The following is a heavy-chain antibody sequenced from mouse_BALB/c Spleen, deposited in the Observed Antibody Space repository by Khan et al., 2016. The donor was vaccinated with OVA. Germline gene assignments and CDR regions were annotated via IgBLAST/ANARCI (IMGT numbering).Heavy chain of an antibody. D-gene: IGHD2-14*01. V-gene: IGHV9-2-1*01. Sequence: QIQLVQSGPELKKPGETVKISCKASGYTFTDYSMHWVKQAPGKGLKWMGWINTETGEPTYADDFKGRFAFSLETSASTAYLQINNLKNDDTATYFCARDRYVYFDYWGQGTTLTVSS. J-gene: IGHJ2*01. CDR2: INTETGEP. CDR3: ARDRYVYFDY. CDR1: GYTFTDYS.